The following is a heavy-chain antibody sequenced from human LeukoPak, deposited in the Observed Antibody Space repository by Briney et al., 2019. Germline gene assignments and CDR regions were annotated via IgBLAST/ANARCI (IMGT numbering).Heavy chain of an antibody. Sequence: ASVKVSCKASGYTFTGYYMHWVRQAPGQGLEWMGWINPNSGGTNYAQKFQGWVTMTRDTSISTAYMELSRLRSDDTAVYYCARDKRIQLWLPGYYYGIDVWGQGTTVTVSS. CDR1: GYTFTGYY. J-gene: IGHJ6*02. CDR3: ARDKRIQLWLPGYYYGIDV. CDR2: INPNSGGT. D-gene: IGHD5-18*01. V-gene: IGHV1-2*04.